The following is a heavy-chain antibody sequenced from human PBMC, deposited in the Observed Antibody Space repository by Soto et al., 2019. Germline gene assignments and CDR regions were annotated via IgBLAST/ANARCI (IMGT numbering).Heavy chain of an antibody. CDR1: GYTFTSYY. J-gene: IGHJ4*02. CDR3: ARGTLRFLEWLLLPDFGY. D-gene: IGHD3-3*01. CDR2: INPSGGST. Sequence: ASVKVSCKASGYTFTSYYMHWVRQAPGQGLEWMGIINPSGGSTSYAQKFQGRVTMTRDTSTSTVYMELSSLRSEDTAVYYCARGTLRFLEWLLLPDFGYWGQGTLVTAPQ. V-gene: IGHV1-46*03.